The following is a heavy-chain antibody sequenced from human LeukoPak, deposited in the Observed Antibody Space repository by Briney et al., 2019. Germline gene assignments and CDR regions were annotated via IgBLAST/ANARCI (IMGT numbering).Heavy chain of an antibody. D-gene: IGHD3-3*01. V-gene: IGHV3-73*01. CDR1: GFTFSGSA. CDR3: AGNYDSWTGLNY. J-gene: IGHJ4*02. CDR2: IGNKASNYAT. Sequence: GGSLKLSCAASGFTFSGSAMHWVRQASGKGLEWVGHIGNKASNYATDYAPSLKGRFTISRDDSKATAHLQGNSLKPEDTAVYYCAGNYDSWTGLNYWGLGTLVTVSS.